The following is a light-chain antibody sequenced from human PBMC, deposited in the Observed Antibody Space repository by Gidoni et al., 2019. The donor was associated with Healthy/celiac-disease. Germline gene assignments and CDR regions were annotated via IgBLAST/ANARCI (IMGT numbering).Light chain of an antibody. J-gene: IGKJ2*01. CDR3: QQYGSSPLAYT. Sequence: EIVLTQSPGTLSLSPGERATLSCRASQSVSSSYLAWYQQKPGQAPRLLIYGASSRATGIPDRFSGSGSGTDFTLTISRLEPEDFAVYYCQQYGSSPLAYTFGQXTKLEIK. CDR1: QSVSSSY. V-gene: IGKV3-20*01. CDR2: GAS.